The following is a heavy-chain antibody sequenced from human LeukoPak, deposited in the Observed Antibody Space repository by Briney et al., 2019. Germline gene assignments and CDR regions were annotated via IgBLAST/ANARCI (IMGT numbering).Heavy chain of an antibody. D-gene: IGHD3-22*01. CDR1: RYTFTGYY. CDR3: ARVPSMIVVVITGDYYFDY. CDR2: ISAYNGNT. Sequence: ASVKVPCKTSRYTFTGYYMHWVRQAPGQGLEWMGWISAYNGNTNYAQKLQGRVTMTTDTSTSTAYMELRSLRSDDTAVYYCARVPSMIVVVITGDYYFDYWGQGTLVTVSS. V-gene: IGHV1-18*04. J-gene: IGHJ4*02.